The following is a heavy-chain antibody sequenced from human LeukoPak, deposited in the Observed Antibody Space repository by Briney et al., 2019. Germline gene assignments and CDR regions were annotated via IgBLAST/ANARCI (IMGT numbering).Heavy chain of an antibody. CDR2: ISSSGSTI. D-gene: IGHD3-22*01. CDR3: ARDYYYDSSGYSAY. CDR1: GFTFSDYY. J-gene: IGHJ4*02. V-gene: IGHV3-11*01. Sequence: GGSLRLSCEASGFTFSDYYMSWIRQAPGKGREGVSYISSSGSTIYYADSVTGRFTIPRDNAKNSLYLQMNSLRAEDTAVYYCARDYYYDSSGYSAYWGQGPLVTVSS.